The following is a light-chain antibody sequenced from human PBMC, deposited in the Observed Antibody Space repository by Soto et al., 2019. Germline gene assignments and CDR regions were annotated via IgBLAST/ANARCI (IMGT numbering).Light chain of an antibody. Sequence: EIVLTKSPGTLSLSPGERATLSCRASQSVSSELAWYQQKPGQAPRLLIYDASNRATGIPARFSGSGSGTDFTLTISSLEPEDFAAYHCVQRTTWPWTCGQGSKVEIK. CDR2: DAS. CDR3: VQRTTWPWT. CDR1: QSVSSE. V-gene: IGKV3-11*01. J-gene: IGKJ1*01.